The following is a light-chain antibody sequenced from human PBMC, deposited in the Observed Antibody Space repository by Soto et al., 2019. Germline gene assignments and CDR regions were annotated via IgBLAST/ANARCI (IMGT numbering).Light chain of an antibody. CDR1: QSISSW. CDR2: DAS. Sequence: DIQMTQSPSTLSASVVDRVTITCXASQSISSWLAWYQQKPGKAPKLLIYDASSLESGVPSRFSGSGSGTEFTLTISSLQPDDFATYYCQQYNSYSPWTFGQGTKVDIK. J-gene: IGKJ1*01. V-gene: IGKV1-5*01. CDR3: QQYNSYSPWT.